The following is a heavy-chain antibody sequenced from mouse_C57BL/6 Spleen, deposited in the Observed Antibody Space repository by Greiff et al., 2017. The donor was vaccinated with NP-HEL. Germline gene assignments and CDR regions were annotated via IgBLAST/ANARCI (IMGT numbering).Heavy chain of an antibody. CDR3: TKITTVGWYFDV. D-gene: IGHD1-1*01. CDR2: IDPEDGDT. CDR1: GFNIKDYY. J-gene: IGHJ1*03. V-gene: IGHV14-1*01. Sequence: EVQLQQSGAELVRPGASVKLSCTASGFNIKDYYMHWVKQRPEQGLEWIGRIDPEDGDTEYAPKLQGKATMTADTSSNTAYLQLSSLTSEDTAVYYCTKITTVGWYFDVWGTGTTVTVSS.